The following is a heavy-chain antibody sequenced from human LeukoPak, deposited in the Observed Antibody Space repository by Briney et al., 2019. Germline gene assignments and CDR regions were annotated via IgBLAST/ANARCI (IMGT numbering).Heavy chain of an antibody. Sequence: ASVKVSCKASGYTFTGYYMHWVRQAPGQGLEWMGWINPNSGGTNYAQKFQGWVTMTRDTSISTAYMELSRLRSDDTAVYYCGRDGVVGGETFDYWGQGTLVTVSS. CDR2: INPNSGGT. CDR1: GYTFTGYY. CDR3: GRDGVVGGETFDY. J-gene: IGHJ4*02. D-gene: IGHD3-10*01. V-gene: IGHV1-2*04.